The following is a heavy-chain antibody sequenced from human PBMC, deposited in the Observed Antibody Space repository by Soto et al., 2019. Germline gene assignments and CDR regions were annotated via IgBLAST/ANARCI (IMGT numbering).Heavy chain of an antibody. Sequence: GESLKISCQASGYSFTAYWITWVRQMPGKGLEWMATIDPSDSDARYSPSFQGQVTISADKSISTAYLQWSSLKASDTAMYYCARRKQLWGWFDPWGQGTLVTVSS. CDR2: IDPSDSDA. CDR1: GYSFTAYW. V-gene: IGHV5-51*01. D-gene: IGHD6-6*01. CDR3: ARRKQLWGWFDP. J-gene: IGHJ5*02.